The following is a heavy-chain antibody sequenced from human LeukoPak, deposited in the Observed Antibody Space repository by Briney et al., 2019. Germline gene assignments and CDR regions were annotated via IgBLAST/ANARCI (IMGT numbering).Heavy chain of an antibody. V-gene: IGHV3-30*18. D-gene: IGHD6-19*01. J-gene: IGHJ5*01. CDR1: GFTISNHG. Sequence: GGSLRLSCEVSGFTISNHGMHWVRQASDKGLEWVAMISYDGNAEYYVDSVKGRLTISRDNSKNTLYLQMNSLTTEDTAIYYCAKDWGASGWYNWFDSWGQGTLVTVSS. CDR2: ISYDGNAE. CDR3: AKDWGASGWYNWFDS.